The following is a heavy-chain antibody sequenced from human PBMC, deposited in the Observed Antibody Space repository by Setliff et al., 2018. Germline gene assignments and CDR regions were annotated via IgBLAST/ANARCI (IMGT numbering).Heavy chain of an antibody. J-gene: IGHJ6*02. CDR2: ISGSGGST. CDR1: GFTFSSYA. D-gene: IGHD1-26*01. Sequence: GGSLRLSCAASGFTFSSYAMSWVSQAPGKGLEWVSAISGSGGSTYYADSVKGRFTISRDNSKNTLYLQMNSLRAEDTAVYYCAKELEATTYYYYYYGMDVWGQGTTVTVSS. V-gene: IGHV3-23*01. CDR3: AKELEATTYYYYYYGMDV.